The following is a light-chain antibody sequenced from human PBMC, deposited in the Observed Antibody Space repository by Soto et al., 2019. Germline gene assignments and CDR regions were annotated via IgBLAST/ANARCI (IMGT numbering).Light chain of an antibody. CDR3: QPDKSYAEA. Sequence: DSQLTQTKTTLYACVGEEVTIPWRASQSINNWLAWYQQKPGKAPKCLIYDASNLESGVPSRFSGSASGTEFSLTIVSLQPDHFATYFCQPDKSYAEAFGQGTDVEIK. V-gene: IGKV1-5*01. J-gene: IGKJ1*01. CDR1: QSINNW. CDR2: DAS.